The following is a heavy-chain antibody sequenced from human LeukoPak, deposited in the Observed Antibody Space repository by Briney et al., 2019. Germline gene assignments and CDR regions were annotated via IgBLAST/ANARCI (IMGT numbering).Heavy chain of an antibody. CDR1: GFTFSSCE. V-gene: IGHV3-48*03. D-gene: IGHD6-13*01. CDR3: ARKSGYSSLMS. Sequence: GGSLRLSCAASGFTFSSCEMNWVRQTPGKGLEWVSYIDSSGTTIYYADSVKGRFTSSRDNAKNSLYLQMNSLRAEDTAVYYCARKSGYSSLMSWGQGTLVTVSS. J-gene: IGHJ4*02. CDR2: IDSSGTTI.